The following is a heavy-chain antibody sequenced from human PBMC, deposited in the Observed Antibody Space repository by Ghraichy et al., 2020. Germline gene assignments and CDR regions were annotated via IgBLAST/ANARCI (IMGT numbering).Heavy chain of an antibody. J-gene: IGHJ4*02. CDR3: ARGRRNSSGYYGRTHRFDY. CDR2: INHSGST. Sequence: SETPSLTCAVYGGSFSGYYWSWIRQPPGKGLEWIGEINHSGSTNYNPSLKSRVTISVDTSKNQFSLKLSSVTAADTAVYYCARGRRNSSGYYGRTHRFDYWGQGTLVTVSS. V-gene: IGHV4-34*01. D-gene: IGHD3-22*01. CDR1: GGSFSGYY.